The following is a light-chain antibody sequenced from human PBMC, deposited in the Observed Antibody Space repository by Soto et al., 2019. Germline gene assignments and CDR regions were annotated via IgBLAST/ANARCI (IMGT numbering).Light chain of an antibody. CDR1: SSDVGGYDY. CDR2: EVS. Sequence: QSALTQPASVSGSPGQTITISCTGTSSDVGGYDYVSWYQLHPGKAPKLMVFEVSNRPSGVSYRFSGSKSGNTASLTISGLQAEDADDYFCCSYSISTAYLFGTGTKLTVL. CDR3: CSYSISTAYL. J-gene: IGLJ1*01. V-gene: IGLV2-14*01.